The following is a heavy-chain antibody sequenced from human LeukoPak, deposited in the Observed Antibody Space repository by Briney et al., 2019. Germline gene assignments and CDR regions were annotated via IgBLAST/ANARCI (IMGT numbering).Heavy chain of an antibody. CDR1: GFIFSNYA. D-gene: IGHD3-10*01. CDR3: AKDKFGELFYFDY. CDR2: ISNSGGST. V-gene: IGHV3-23*01. Sequence: GGSLRLSCAASGFIFSNYAISWVRQVPGKGLEWVSGISNSGGSTYYADSVKSRFTCSRDNSKSTLYLQMNSLRAEDTAIYYCAKDKFGELFYFDYWGQGTLVTVSS. J-gene: IGHJ4*02.